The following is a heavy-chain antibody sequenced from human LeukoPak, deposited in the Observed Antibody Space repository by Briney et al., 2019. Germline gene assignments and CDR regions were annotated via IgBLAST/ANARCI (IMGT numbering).Heavy chain of an antibody. CDR1: GGSFSGYY. V-gene: IGHV4-34*01. J-gene: IGHJ4*02. CDR2: INHSGST. Sequence: SETLSLTCAAYGGSFSGYYWSWIRQPPGKGLEWIGEINHSGSTNYNPSLKSRVTISVDTSKNQFSLKLSSVTAADTAVYYCARHYYDSSGSSGIDYWGQGTLVTVSS. CDR3: ARHYYDSSGSSGIDY. D-gene: IGHD3-22*01.